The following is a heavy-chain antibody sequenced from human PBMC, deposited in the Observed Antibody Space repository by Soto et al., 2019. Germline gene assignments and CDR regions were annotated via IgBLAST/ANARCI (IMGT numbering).Heavy chain of an antibody. D-gene: IGHD4-4*01. J-gene: IGHJ4*02. CDR2: IRPDGTET. CDR3: AGWGGHDYNY. Sequence: EVPLVQSGGGLVQPGGSLRLSCVGSGFTFTDFYMNWVRQAPGKGLEWVANIRPDGTETNYVESVRGRFTTSRDNAKNSLFLQMNSLRSDDKALYYGAGWGGHDYNYWGQGILVTVSS. CDR1: GFTFTDFY. V-gene: IGHV3-7*03.